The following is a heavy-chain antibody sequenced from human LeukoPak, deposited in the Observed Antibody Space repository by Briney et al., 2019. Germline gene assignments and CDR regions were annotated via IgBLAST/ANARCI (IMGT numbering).Heavy chain of an antibody. CDR1: GFTFSSYS. D-gene: IGHD4-17*01. CDR2: IYTGGTA. Sequence: GGSLRLSCAASGFTFSSYSMNWVRQAPGKGLEWVSVIYTGGTASYADSVKGRFSISRDTSKNTVYLQMNSLRVEDTGVYYCARGHGAWGQGTLVTVSS. CDR3: ARGHGA. J-gene: IGHJ5*02. V-gene: IGHV3-66*01.